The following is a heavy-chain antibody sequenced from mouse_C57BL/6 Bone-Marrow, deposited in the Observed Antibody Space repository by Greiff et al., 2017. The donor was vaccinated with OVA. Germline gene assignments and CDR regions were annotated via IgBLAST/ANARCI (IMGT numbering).Heavy chain of an antibody. V-gene: IGHV1-80*01. CDR2: IYPGDGDT. CDR3: ARGAY. CDR1: GYAFSSYW. J-gene: IGHJ3*01. Sequence: QVQLQQSGAELVKPGASVKISCKASGYAFSSYWMNWVKQWPGKGLEWIGQIYPGDGDTNYNGNFKGKATLTADKSSSTVYMQLSSLTSEDSAVYFCARGAYWGQVTLVTVSA.